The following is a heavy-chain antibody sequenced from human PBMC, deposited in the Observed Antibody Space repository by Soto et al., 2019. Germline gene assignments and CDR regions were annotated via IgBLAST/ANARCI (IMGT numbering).Heavy chain of an antibody. CDR1: GGSISSYH. D-gene: IGHD1-26*01. CDR2: VFYTGST. Sequence: SETLSLTCTVSGGSISSYHWSWIRQSPGKGLERIGYVFYTGSTKYNPALKRRVTISVDTSKNQFSLKLSSVSAADTGLYYCARSYSGTFYGYDTWGQGILVTVSS. V-gene: IGHV4-59*01. CDR3: ARSYSGTFYGYDT. J-gene: IGHJ5*02.